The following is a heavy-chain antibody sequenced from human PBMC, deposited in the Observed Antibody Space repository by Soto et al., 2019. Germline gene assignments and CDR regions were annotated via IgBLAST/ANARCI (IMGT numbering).Heavy chain of an antibody. CDR1: GGSISSGGYY. J-gene: IGHJ6*02. V-gene: IGHV4-31*03. Sequence: KPSETLSLTCTVSGGSISSGGYYWSWIRQHPGKGLEWIGYIYYSGSTYYNPSLKSRVTISVDTSKNQFSLKLSSVTAADTAVYYCARDRAIVRGYSLYGMDVWGQGTTVTVSS. CDR2: IYYSGST. CDR3: ARDRAIVRGYSLYGMDV. D-gene: IGHD5-18*01.